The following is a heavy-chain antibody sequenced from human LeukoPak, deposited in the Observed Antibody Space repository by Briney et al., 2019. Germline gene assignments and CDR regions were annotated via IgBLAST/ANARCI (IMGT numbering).Heavy chain of an antibody. V-gene: IGHV1-46*01. J-gene: IGHJ4*02. D-gene: IGHD2-2*01. CDR1: GYTFTSCY. Sequence: ASVKVSCKASGYTFTSCYMHWVRQAPGQGLEWMGVINPSGGSTSYAQKFQGRVTMTRDTSTSTVYMELSSLRSEDTAVYYCARSYQLPSAFDYWGQGTLVTVSS. CDR3: ARSYQLPSAFDY. CDR2: INPSGGST.